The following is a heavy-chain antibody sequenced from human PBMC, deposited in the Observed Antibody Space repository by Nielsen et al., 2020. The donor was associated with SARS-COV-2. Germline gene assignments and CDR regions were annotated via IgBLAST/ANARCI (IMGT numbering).Heavy chain of an antibody. D-gene: IGHD7-27*01. J-gene: IGHJ4*01. CDR2: VSMDGRGT. Sequence: GGSLRLSCAASGFTFSNYWMHWVRQAPGKGLVWVARVSMDGRGTNYADSVKGRFTISRDNAENTLHLAMSSLRVGDSAVYYCPRDGHHWDLDNWGPGALVTVSS. CDR3: PRDGHHWDLDN. V-gene: IGHV3-74*01. CDR1: GFTFSNYW.